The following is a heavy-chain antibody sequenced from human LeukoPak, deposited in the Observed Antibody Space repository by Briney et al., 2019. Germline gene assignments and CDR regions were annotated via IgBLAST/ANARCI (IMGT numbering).Heavy chain of an antibody. Sequence: PGGSLRLSCAASGFSVSTNYMSWVRQAPEKGLEWVSVIYSGGSTYYAESVKGRFTISRDNSKNTLYLQMNSLRAEDTAVYYCARDRSVPGWFDPWGQGTLVTVSS. CDR3: ARDRSVPGWFDP. CDR1: GFSVSTNY. CDR2: IYSGGST. D-gene: IGHD2-8*02. V-gene: IGHV3-66*01. J-gene: IGHJ5*02.